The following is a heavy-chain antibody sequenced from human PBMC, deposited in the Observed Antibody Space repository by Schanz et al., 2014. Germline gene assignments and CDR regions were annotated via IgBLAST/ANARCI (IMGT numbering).Heavy chain of an antibody. D-gene: IGHD6-6*01. V-gene: IGHV1-18*01. Sequence: QVQVVQSGAEVKKPGASVKVSCKASGYTFTDYGVIWVRQAPGQGLEWMGWISTSNGNTNYIQKLQGRVTMTRDTSTSTVYMELSSLRSEDTAVYYCARDQSPYTNSSDVRYFDYWGQGSLVTVSS. CDR1: GYTFTDYG. J-gene: IGHJ4*02. CDR2: ISTSNGNT. CDR3: ARDQSPYTNSSDVRYFDY.